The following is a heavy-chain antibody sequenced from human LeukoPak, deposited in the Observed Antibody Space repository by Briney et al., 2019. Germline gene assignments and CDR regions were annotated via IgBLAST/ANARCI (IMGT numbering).Heavy chain of an antibody. CDR3: AREHYFYHMDG. CDR2: VNQGGTEK. Sequence: GGALRLSRAAPGYTLWDFGMGWGRPAPGEGLGGVANVNQGGTEKFYVDSVKGRFTISRDNAENSLYLQMNSLRVEDTAVYYCAREHYFYHMDGWGEGTTVTVSS. J-gene: IGHJ6*03. V-gene: IGHV3-7*01. CDR1: GYTLWDFG.